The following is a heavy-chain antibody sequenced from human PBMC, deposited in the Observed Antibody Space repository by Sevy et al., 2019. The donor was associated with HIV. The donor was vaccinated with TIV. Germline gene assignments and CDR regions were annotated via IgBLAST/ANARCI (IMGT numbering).Heavy chain of an antibody. CDR1: GFTFSSYA. Sequence: GGSLRLSCAASGFTFSSYAMSWVRQAPGKGLEWVSAISCSGGSTYYADSVKGRFTISRDNSKNTLYLQMNSLRAEDTAVYYCAKPRRSGSSPPYFHYWGQGTLVTVSS. J-gene: IGHJ4*02. CDR2: ISCSGGST. D-gene: IGHD1-26*01. CDR3: AKPRRSGSSPPYFHY. V-gene: IGHV3-23*01.